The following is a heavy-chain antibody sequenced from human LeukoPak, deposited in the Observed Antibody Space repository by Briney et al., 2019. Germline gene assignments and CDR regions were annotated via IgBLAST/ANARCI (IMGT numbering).Heavy chain of an antibody. J-gene: IGHJ4*02. D-gene: IGHD6-19*01. Sequence: GASVKVSCKTSGYTFTSYYMHWVRQVPGQGLDWMGIINPSDGSTSYKEKFQGRVTMTRDTYTRTAYMELSSLRSDDTAVYYCARAPPYSSGWVEGIYWGQGTLVIVSS. CDR3: ARAPPYSSGWVEGIY. V-gene: IGHV1-46*01. CDR1: GYTFTSYY. CDR2: INPSDGST.